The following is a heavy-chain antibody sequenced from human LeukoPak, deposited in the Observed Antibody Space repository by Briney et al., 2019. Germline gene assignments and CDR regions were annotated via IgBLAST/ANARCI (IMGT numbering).Heavy chain of an antibody. Sequence: GGSLRLSCAASGFTFDDYAMHWVRQAPGKGLEWVSGISWNSGSIGYADSVKGRFTISRDNAKNSLYLQMNSLRAEDMALYYCAKAPERRYWYFDLWGRGTLVTVSS. CDR1: GFTFDDYA. J-gene: IGHJ2*01. CDR2: ISWNSGSI. CDR3: AKAPERRYWYFDL. V-gene: IGHV3-9*03. D-gene: IGHD1-14*01.